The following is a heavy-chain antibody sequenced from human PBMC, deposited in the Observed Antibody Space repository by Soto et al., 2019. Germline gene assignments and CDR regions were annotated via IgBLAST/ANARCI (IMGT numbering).Heavy chain of an antibody. Sequence: GGSLRLSCAASGFTFSSYAMHWVRQAPGKGLEWVAVISYDGSNKYYADSVKGRFTISRDNSKNTLYLQMNSLRAEDTAVYSCAREELGLRGGAAFDIWGQGTMVTVSS. CDR3: AREELGLRGGAAFDI. V-gene: IGHV3-30*04. J-gene: IGHJ3*02. D-gene: IGHD5-12*01. CDR2: ISYDGSNK. CDR1: GFTFSSYA.